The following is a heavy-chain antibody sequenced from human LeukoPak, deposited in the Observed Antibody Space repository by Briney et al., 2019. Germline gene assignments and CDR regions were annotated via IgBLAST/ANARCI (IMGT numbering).Heavy chain of an antibody. J-gene: IGHJ4*02. CDR1: GGSFSGYY. D-gene: IGHD2-2*01. CDR3: ARAGWDCSSTSCYDERYC. Sequence: SETLSLTCAVYGGSFSGYYWSWIRQPPGKGLEWIGEINHSGSTNYNPSLKSRVTISVDTSKNQFSLKLSSVTAAGTAVYYCARAGWDCSSTSCYDERYCWGQGTLVTVSS. V-gene: IGHV4-34*01. CDR2: INHSGST.